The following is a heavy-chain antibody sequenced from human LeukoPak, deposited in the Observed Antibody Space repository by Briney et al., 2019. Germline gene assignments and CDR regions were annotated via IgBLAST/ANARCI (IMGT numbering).Heavy chain of an antibody. D-gene: IGHD2-15*01. Sequence: GGSLRLSCAASGFTFSSYSMNWVRQAPGKGLEWVSSISSSSYIYYADSVKGRFTISRDNAKNSLYLQMNSLRAEDTAVYYCARVSGHDAFDIWGQGTMVTVSS. CDR1: GFTFSSYS. V-gene: IGHV3-21*01. J-gene: IGHJ3*02. CDR3: ARVSGHDAFDI. CDR2: ISSSSYI.